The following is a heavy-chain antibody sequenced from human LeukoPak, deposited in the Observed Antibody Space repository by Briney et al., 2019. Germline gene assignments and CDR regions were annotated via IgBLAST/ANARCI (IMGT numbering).Heavy chain of an antibody. V-gene: IGHV4-39*01. D-gene: IGHD3-22*01. Sequence: SETLSLTCTVSGGSISSGGYYWSWIRQHPGKGLEWIGSIYYSGSTYYNPSLKSRVTISVDTSKNQFSLKLSSVTAADTAVYYCARLGYDSSGYYPPPLSYYFDYWGQGTLVTVSS. CDR1: GGSISSGGYY. CDR2: IYYSGST. J-gene: IGHJ4*02. CDR3: ARLGYDSSGYYPPPLSYYFDY.